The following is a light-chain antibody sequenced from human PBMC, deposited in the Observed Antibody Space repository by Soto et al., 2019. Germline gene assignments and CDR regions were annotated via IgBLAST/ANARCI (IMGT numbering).Light chain of an antibody. CDR2: EGS. CDR1: SSDVGSYNL. J-gene: IGLJ3*02. V-gene: IGLV2-23*01. CDR3: CSYAGSSGWV. Sequence: QSVLTQPASVSGSPGQSITISCTETSSDVGSYNLVSWYQQHPGKAPKLMIYEGSKRPSGVSNRFSGSKSGNTASLTISGLQAEDEADYYCCSYAGSSGWVFGGGTKLTVL.